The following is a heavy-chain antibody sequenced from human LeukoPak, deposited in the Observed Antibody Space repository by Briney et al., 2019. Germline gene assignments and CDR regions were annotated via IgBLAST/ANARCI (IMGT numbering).Heavy chain of an antibody. Sequence: PGESLKISCKGSGYSFTSYWIGWVRQMPGKGLEWMGIIYPGDSDTRYSPSFQGQVTISADKSVSTAYLQWSSLKASDTAMYYCARQGRSSSPGYNREFDFWGQGTLVTVSS. D-gene: IGHD2-2*01. V-gene: IGHV5-51*01. J-gene: IGHJ4*02. CDR3: ARQGRSSSPGYNREFDF. CDR1: GYSFTSYW. CDR2: IYPGDSDT.